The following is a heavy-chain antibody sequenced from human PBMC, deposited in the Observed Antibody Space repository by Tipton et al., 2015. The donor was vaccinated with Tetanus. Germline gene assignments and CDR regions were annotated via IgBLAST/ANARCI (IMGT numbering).Heavy chain of an antibody. D-gene: IGHD3-10*01. V-gene: IGHV3-30*03. J-gene: IGHJ4*02. CDR1: RFTFSSYG. CDR2: ISYDGNSE. Sequence: SLRLSCAASRFTFSSYGMHWVRQAPGKGLEWVAVISYDGNSEYYADSVKGRFTISRDNSKDTLYLQMNSLRPEDTAVYYCARDGFYYGSGSYYRAFWGQGTLVTVSP. CDR3: ARDGFYYGSGSYYRAF.